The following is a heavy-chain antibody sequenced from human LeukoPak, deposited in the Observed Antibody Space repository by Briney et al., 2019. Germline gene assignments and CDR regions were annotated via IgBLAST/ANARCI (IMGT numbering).Heavy chain of an antibody. V-gene: IGHV1-69*04. Sequence: ASVKVSCKASGGTFGSYAISWVRQAPGQGLEWMGRIIPILGIANYAQKFQGRVTITADKSTSTAYMELSSLRSEDTAVYYCAGSCSSTSCSPYWGQGTLVTVSS. J-gene: IGHJ4*02. D-gene: IGHD2-2*01. CDR1: GGTFGSYA. CDR3: AGSCSSTSCSPY. CDR2: IIPILGIA.